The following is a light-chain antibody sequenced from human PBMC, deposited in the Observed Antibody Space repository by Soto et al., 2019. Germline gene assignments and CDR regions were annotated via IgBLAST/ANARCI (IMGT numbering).Light chain of an antibody. CDR3: QQLNSYPIT. CDR1: QGISSY. J-gene: IGKJ5*01. CDR2: AAS. Sequence: IQLTQSPSSLSASVGDRVTITCRASQGISSYLAWYQQKPGKAPKLLIYAASTLQSGVPSRFSGSGSGTDFSLTISSLPPEDFATYYCQQLNSYPITFGQGTRLEIK. V-gene: IGKV1-9*01.